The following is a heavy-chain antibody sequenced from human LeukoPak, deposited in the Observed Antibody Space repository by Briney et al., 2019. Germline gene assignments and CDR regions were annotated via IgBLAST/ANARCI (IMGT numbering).Heavy chain of an antibody. V-gene: IGHV4-39*01. J-gene: IGHJ5*02. D-gene: IGHD3-10*01. CDR3: ARVELWFGELLKGGYNWFDP. CDR1: GGSISSSSYY. CDR2: IYYSGST. Sequence: SETLSLTCTVSGGSISSSSYYWGWIRQPPGKGLEWIGSIYYSGSTYYNPSLKSRVTISVDTSKSQFSLKLSSVTAADTAGYYCARVELWFGELLKGGYNWFDPWGQGTLVTVSS.